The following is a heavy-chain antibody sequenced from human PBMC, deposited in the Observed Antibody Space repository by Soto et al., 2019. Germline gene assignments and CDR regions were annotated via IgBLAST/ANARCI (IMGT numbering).Heavy chain of an antibody. V-gene: IGHV4-34*01. D-gene: IGHD3-10*01. Sequence: QVQQQQWGAGLLKPSETLSLTCAVYGGSFSGYYWSWIRQPPGKGLEWIGEINHSGSTNYNPSLKSRVTISVDTSKNQFSLKLSSVTAADTAVYYCARAWYYYGSGSLDYWGQGTLVTVSS. J-gene: IGHJ4*02. CDR1: GGSFSGYY. CDR2: INHSGST. CDR3: ARAWYYYGSGSLDY.